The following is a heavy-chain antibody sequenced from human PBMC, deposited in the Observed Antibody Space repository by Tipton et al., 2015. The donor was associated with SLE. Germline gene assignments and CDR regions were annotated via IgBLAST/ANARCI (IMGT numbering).Heavy chain of an antibody. J-gene: IGHJ3*02. D-gene: IGHD3/OR15-3a*01. V-gene: IGHV4-38-2*01. CDR1: GYSISSGYY. CDR2: IYRSGST. Sequence: LRLSCAVSGYSISSGYYWGWIRQPPGKGLEWIGSIYRSGSTYYNPSLKSRVTISVDTSKNQFSLKLSSVTAADTAVYYCARMDYRSAFDIWGQGTMVTVSS. CDR3: ARMDYRSAFDI.